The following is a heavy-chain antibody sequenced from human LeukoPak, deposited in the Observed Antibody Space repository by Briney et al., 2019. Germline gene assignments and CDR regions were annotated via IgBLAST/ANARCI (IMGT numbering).Heavy chain of an antibody. CDR2: INPKSGGT. CDR1: GYTFTYYY. CDR3: VPSANYYYFDY. D-gene: IGHD4/OR15-4a*01. J-gene: IGHJ4*02. Sequence: GASVKVSCKTSGYTFTYYYMHWVRQCPGLGFEWMGWINPKSGGTSYPQKFQGRLTMTRDTSISTAYMELSRLGSDDTAVYYCVPSANYYYFDYWGQGTLVTVSS. V-gene: IGHV1-2*02.